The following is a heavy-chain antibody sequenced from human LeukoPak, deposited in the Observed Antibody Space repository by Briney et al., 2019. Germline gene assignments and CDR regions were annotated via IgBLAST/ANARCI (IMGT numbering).Heavy chain of an antibody. D-gene: IGHD5-12*01. J-gene: IGHJ5*02. CDR3: AREPEPRGLNWFDP. Sequence: GRSLRLSCAASGFTFSNHGMHWVRQAPGKGPEWVALIWYDGSNKYYGDSVKGRFTVSRDNAKNSLFLQMNSLRAEDTAVYYCAREPEPRGLNWFDPWGQGTLVTVSS. CDR1: GFTFSNHG. CDR2: IWYDGSNK. V-gene: IGHV3-33*01.